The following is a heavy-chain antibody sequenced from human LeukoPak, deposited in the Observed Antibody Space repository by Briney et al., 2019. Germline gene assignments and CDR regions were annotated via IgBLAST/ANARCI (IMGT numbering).Heavy chain of an antibody. Sequence: SETLSLTRAGYGGSLSGYHWRWIRPPPGKGLEWIGEINHSGSTNSNPAIERRVTTTVDTSNTQFPLKLSSVTAAATAVYYCATGQRMVYYYYMDVWGKGTTVT. CDR3: ATGQRMVYYYYMDV. D-gene: IGHD3-10*01. V-gene: IGHV4-34*01. CDR1: GGSLSGYH. CDR2: INHSGST. J-gene: IGHJ6*03.